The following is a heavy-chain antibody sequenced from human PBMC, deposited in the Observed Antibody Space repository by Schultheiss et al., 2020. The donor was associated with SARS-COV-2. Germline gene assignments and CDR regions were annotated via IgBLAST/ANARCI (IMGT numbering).Heavy chain of an antibody. D-gene: IGHD1-20*01. CDR2: ISAYNGNT. CDR1: GYTFTSYG. V-gene: IGHV1-18*01. J-gene: IGHJ6*02. Sequence: ASVKVSCKASGYTFTSYGISWVRQAPGQGLEWMGWISAYNGNTNYAQKLQGRVTMTTDTSTSTAYMELRSLRSDDTAVYYCAKDKITGTLYYYYGMDVWGQGTTVTGSS. CDR3: AKDKITGTLYYYYGMDV.